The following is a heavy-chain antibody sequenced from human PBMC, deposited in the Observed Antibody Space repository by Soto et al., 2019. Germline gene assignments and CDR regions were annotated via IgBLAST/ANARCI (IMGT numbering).Heavy chain of an antibody. CDR2: ISGSGGST. CDR3: AKDPSSSTFYYYYYGIDV. V-gene: IGHV3-23*01. CDR1: GVPFSSYA. J-gene: IGHJ6*02. Sequence: PGGSLRLSCAASGVPFSSYAMSWVRQAPGKGLEWVSAISGSGGSTYDADSVKGRFTISRDNSKNTLYRQMNSLRAEDTAVYYGAKDPSSSTFYYYYYGIDVWGQGTMVTVSS. D-gene: IGHD2-2*01.